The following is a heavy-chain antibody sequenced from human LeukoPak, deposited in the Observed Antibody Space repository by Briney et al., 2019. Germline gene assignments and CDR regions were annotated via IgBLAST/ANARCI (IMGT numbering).Heavy chain of an antibody. V-gene: IGHV4-34*01. Sequence: SETLSLTCAVYGGSFSGYYWSWIRQPPGKGLEWIGEINHSGSTNYNPSLKSRVTISVDTSKNQFSLKLSSVTAADTAVYYCASLAVAGSGRAGVDYWGQGTLVTVSS. J-gene: IGHJ4*02. D-gene: IGHD6-19*01. CDR1: GGSFSGYY. CDR3: ASLAVAGSGRAGVDY. CDR2: INHSGST.